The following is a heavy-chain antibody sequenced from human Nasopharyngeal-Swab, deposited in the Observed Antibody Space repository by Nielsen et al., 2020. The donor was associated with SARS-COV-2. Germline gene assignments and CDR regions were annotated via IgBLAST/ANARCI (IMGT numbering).Heavy chain of an antibody. CDR1: GFTFSSYA. D-gene: IGHD5-24*01. CDR2: ISYDGSNK. J-gene: IGHJ4*02. CDR3: ARDRGDGYNLYYFDY. Sequence: GESLKISCAASGFTFSSYAMHWVRQAPGKGLEWVAVISYDGSNKYYADSVKGRFTISRDNSENTLYLQMNSLRAEDTAVYYCARDRGDGYNLYYFDYWGQGTLVTVSS. V-gene: IGHV3-30-3*01.